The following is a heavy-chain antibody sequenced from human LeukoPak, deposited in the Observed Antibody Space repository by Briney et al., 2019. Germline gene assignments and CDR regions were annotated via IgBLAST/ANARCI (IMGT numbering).Heavy chain of an antibody. CDR2: IYHSGST. CDR3: ARDTLTTRFDY. J-gene: IGHJ4*02. D-gene: IGHD4-11*01. V-gene: IGHV4-30-2*01. CDR1: GGSTSSGDYS. Sequence: SQTLSLTCAVSGGSTSSGDYSWSWIRQPPGEGLEWIGYIYHSGSTYYDPSLKSRVTISVDRSKNQFSLKLSSVTAADTAVYYCARDTLTTRFDYWGQGTLVTVSS.